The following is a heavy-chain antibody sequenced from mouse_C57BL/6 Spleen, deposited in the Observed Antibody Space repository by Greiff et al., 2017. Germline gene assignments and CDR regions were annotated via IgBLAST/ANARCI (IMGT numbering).Heavy chain of an antibody. V-gene: IGHV6-6*01. CDR1: GFTFSDAW. CDR3: TRRGTKLGRGVFDY. J-gene: IGHJ2*01. D-gene: IGHD4-1*01. Sequence: DVHLVESGGGLVQPGGSMKLSCAASGFTFSDAWMDWVRQSPEKGLEWVAEIRNKANNHATYYAESVKGRFTISRDDSKSSVYLQMNSLRAEDTGIYYCTRRGTKLGRGVFDYWGQGTTLTVSS. CDR2: IRNKANNHAT.